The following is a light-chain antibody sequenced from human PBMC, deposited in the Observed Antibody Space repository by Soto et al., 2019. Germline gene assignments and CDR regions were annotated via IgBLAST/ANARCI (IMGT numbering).Light chain of an antibody. V-gene: IGLV2-23*01. CDR3: CSYAGTNTWV. CDR1: STNVGSSNF. Sequence: QSALTQPASVSGSPGQSITISCTGTSTNVGSSNFVSWYQQYPGKAPRLVFYDGSKRPSGVSIRFSGSKSGNTASLTISGLQTEDEADYYCCSYAGTNTWVFGGGTKLTVL. CDR2: DGS. J-gene: IGLJ2*01.